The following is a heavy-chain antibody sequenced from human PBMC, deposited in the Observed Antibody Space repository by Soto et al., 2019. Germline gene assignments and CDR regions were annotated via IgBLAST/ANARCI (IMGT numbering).Heavy chain of an antibody. CDR2: ISYSGST. V-gene: IGHV4-31*03. CDR3: AREYCGGDCLYRNWFDP. CDR1: CDSISSGPYY. D-gene: IGHD2-21*02. Sequence: PSETLSLTCTFSCDSISSGPYYWSWIRQHPGKGLEWLGYISYSGSTYYNPSLKSRLTMSVDTSRNQFSLKLSSMTAADTAVYYCAREYCGGDCLYRNWFDPWGQGTLVTVSS. J-gene: IGHJ5*02.